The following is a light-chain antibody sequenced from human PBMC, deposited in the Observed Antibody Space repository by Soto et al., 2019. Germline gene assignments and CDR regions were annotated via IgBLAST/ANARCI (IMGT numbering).Light chain of an antibody. CDR3: SSYTSTSTLYV. J-gene: IGLJ1*01. Sequence: QSALTQPASLSGSPGQSITISCTGTSSDIGAYDYVSWFQQHPGKAPKLMISEVSNRPSGISGRFSGSKSGNAASLTISGRQAEDEATYYCSSYTSTSTLYVFGPGTKLTVL. CDR1: SSDIGAYDY. CDR2: EVS. V-gene: IGLV2-14*01.